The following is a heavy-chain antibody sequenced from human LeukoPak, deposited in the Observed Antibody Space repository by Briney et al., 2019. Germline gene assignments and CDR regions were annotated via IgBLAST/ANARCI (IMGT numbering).Heavy chain of an antibody. CDR1: GFTFDSYA. CDR2: ISGSGLDT. D-gene: IGHD5/OR15-5a*01. Sequence: GGSLRLSCAASGFTFDSYAVSWVRQAPGKGLEWVSAISGSGLDTYYADSVKGRFTVSRDNSKDTVYLQMNSLRAEDTAIYYCAREREGSTLNWGQGTLVTVSS. CDR3: AREREGSTLN. V-gene: IGHV3-23*01. J-gene: IGHJ4*02.